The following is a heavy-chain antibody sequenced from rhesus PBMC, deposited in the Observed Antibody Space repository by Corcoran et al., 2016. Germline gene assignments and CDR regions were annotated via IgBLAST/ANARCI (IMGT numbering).Heavy chain of an antibody. D-gene: IGHD5-42*01. V-gene: IGHV4S7*01. J-gene: IGHJ3*01. Sequence: QVQLQESGPGVVKPSETLSLTCAVSGGSISGYYLWSWIRQPPGKGLEWIGYIYGGSGSTSYNPSLKSRVIISIDTSKNQFSLKLSSVTAAETAVYYCARALGDTWGAFDFWGQGLRVTVSS. CDR3: ARALGDTWGAFDF. CDR2: IYGGSGST. CDR1: GGSISGYYL.